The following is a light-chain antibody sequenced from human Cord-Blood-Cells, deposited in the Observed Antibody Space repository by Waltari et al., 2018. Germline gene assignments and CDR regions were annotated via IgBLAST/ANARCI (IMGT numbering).Light chain of an antibody. J-gene: IGLJ1*01. CDR1: SSDVGGYNY. Sequence: QSALTQPRSVSGSPGQSVTLSCTGTSSDVGGYNYVSWYQQHPGKAPKLMIYDVSKPPSGVPDRFSGSKSGNTASLPISGLQAEDEADYDCCSYAGSYTFGYVFGTGTKVTVL. V-gene: IGLV2-11*01. CDR2: DVS. CDR3: CSYAGSYTFGYV.